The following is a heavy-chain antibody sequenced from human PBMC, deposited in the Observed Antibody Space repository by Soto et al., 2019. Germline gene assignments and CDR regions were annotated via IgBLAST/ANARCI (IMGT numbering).Heavy chain of an antibody. CDR1: GGSISSGDYY. Sequence: QVQLQESGPGLVKPSQTLSLTCTVSGGSISSGDYYWSWIRQPPGKGLEWIGYIYYSGSTYYNPSLKSRVTVSVDTFKNQFSLKLSSVTAADTAVYYCARDRNGDYGFDYWGQGTLVTVSS. CDR3: ARDRNGDYGFDY. D-gene: IGHD4-17*01. V-gene: IGHV4-30-4*01. J-gene: IGHJ4*02. CDR2: IYYSGST.